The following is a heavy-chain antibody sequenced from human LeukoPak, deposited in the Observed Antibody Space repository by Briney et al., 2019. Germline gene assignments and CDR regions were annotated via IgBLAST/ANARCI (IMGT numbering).Heavy chain of an antibody. J-gene: IGHJ3*02. CDR2: IYSSGST. CDR3: ARLITIFEVATSDAFDI. Sequence: AETLSLTCTVSGGSISSSDYYWGWIRQPPGKGLEWIEGIYSSGSTYYNPSLNSRVTISVDRSKNQLSVKLTSVTAADTAVYYCARLITIFEVATSDAFDIWGPGTVVTVSS. V-gene: IGHV4-39*01. D-gene: IGHD3-3*01. CDR1: GGSISSSDYY.